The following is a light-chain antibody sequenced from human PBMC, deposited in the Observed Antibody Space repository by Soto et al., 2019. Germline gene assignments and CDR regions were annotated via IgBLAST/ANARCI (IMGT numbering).Light chain of an antibody. V-gene: IGLV1-40*01. CDR2: GNS. Sequence: VLTQPPSVSGAPGQRVTISCTGSSSNIGANYDVHWYQHLPGTAPKLLIYGNSNRPSGVPDRFSGSKSGTSASLAITGLQAEDEADYYCQSYDSSLSGYVVGTGTKVTVL. CDR3: QSYDSSLSGYV. CDR1: SSNIGANYD. J-gene: IGLJ1*01.